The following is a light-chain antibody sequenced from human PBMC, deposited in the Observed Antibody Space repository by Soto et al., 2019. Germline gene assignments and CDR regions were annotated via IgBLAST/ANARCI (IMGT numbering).Light chain of an antibody. V-gene: IGKV3-15*01. J-gene: IGKJ2*01. CDR3: QQYNNWPPYT. CDR1: QSVKSN. CDR2: GAS. Sequence: EIVMTQSPATLSVSPGERATLSCRASQSVKSNLAWYHQKPGQAPSLLIYGASTRATGVPARFSGSGSGTEFTLTISSLQSEDFAVYYCQQYNNWPPYTFGQGTKLEIK.